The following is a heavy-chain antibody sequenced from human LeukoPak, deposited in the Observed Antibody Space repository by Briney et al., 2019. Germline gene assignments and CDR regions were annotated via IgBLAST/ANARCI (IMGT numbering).Heavy chain of an antibody. J-gene: IGHJ6*02. Sequence: GGSRRLSCAASGFTFSSYAMSWVRQAPGKGLEWVSAISGSGGSTYYADSVKGRFTISRDNSKNTLYLQMNSLRAEDTAIYYCAKDRWYSSSRDYYGMDVWGQGTTVTVSS. CDR1: GFTFSSYA. D-gene: IGHD6-13*01. CDR2: ISGSGGST. V-gene: IGHV3-23*01. CDR3: AKDRWYSSSRDYYGMDV.